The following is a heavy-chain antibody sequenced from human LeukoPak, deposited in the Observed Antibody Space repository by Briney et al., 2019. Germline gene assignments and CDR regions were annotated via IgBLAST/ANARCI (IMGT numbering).Heavy chain of an antibody. CDR3: AYGGNSPYYFDY. CDR1: GFTFSDYY. J-gene: IGHJ4*02. D-gene: IGHD4-23*01. V-gene: IGHV3-11*01. CDR2: ISSSGSTI. Sequence: PVGSLRLSCAASGFTFSDYYMSWIRQAPGKGLGWGSYISSSGSTIYYADSVKGRFTLSRENAKNSLYLQMNSLRAEDTAVYYCAYGGNSPYYFDYWGQGTLVTVSS.